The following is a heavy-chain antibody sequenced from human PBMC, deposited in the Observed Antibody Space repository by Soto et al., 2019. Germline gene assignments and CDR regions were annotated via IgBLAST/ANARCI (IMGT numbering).Heavy chain of an antibody. CDR1: GGSISSYY. CDR2: IYYSGST. CDR3: PRGYGGYEGFVY. D-gene: IGHD5-12*01. V-gene: IGHV4-59*01. J-gene: IGHJ4*02. Sequence: QVQLQESGPGLVKPSETLSLTCTVSGGSISSYYWSWIRQPPGKGLEWIGYIYYSGSTNYNPSLKSRVTISVDTSKNQFSLKLSSVTAADTAVYYCPRGYGGYEGFVYWGQGTLVTVSS.